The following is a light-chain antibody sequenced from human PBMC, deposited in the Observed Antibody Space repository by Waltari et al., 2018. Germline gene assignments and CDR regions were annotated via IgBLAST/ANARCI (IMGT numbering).Light chain of an antibody. Sequence: QAALTQPASGVGAPGKAINISWTGTRREGGGFKFGSWDQQHPGKAPKTMIYDVSYLPSGVSNRFSGSKSGNTASLTISGLQAEDEADYYCNSYTSNSTRVFGGGTKVTVL. J-gene: IGLJ3*02. V-gene: IGLV2-14*03. CDR1: RREGGGFKF. CDR3: NSYTSNSTRV. CDR2: DVS.